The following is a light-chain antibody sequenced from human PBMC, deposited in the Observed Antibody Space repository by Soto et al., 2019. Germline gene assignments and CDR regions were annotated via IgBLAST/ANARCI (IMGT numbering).Light chain of an antibody. CDR1: SGFVGSFSL. Sequence: QSVLAQPASVSGSPGQSITISCTGTSGFVGSFSLVSWYQQHPGKAPKVMISEGHRRPSGVPDRFSGSKSGNTASLTVSGLQTEDEAYYYCSSYAGSNNYVFGTGTKVTVL. V-gene: IGLV2-14*02. CDR3: SSYAGSNNYV. CDR2: EGH. J-gene: IGLJ1*01.